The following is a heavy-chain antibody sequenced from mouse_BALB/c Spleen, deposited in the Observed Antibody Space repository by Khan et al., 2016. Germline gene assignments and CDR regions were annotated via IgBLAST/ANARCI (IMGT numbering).Heavy chain of an antibody. V-gene: IGHV4-1*02. CDR1: GFDFSRYW. J-gene: IGHJ2*01. D-gene: IGHD1-2*01. Sequence: EVKLLESGGGLVQPGGSLKLSCAASGFDFSRYWMSWVRQAPGKGLEWIGEINPDSSTINYTPSLKDKFIISRDNAKNTLYLQMGKVRSEDTALYYCARLHYYGYMNYWGQGTTLTVSS. CDR3: ARLHYYGYMNY. CDR2: INPDSSTI.